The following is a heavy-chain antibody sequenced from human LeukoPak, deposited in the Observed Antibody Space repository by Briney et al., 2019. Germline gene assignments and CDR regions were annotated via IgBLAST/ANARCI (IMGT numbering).Heavy chain of an antibody. CDR2: IYYSGST. CDR1: GGSISSGGYY. V-gene: IGHV4-31*03. Sequence: SQTLSLTCTVSGGSISSGGYYWSWIRQHPGKGLEWIGYIYYSGSTNYNPSLKSRVTISVGTSKNQFSLRLSSVTAADTAVYYCARVGFYDTLTGYYRSWFDPWGQGTLVTVSS. J-gene: IGHJ5*02. D-gene: IGHD3-9*01. CDR3: ARVGFYDTLTGYYRSWFDP.